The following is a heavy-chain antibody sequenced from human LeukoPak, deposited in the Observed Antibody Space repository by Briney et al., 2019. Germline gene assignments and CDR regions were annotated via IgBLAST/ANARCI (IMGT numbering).Heavy chain of an antibody. D-gene: IGHD2-2*01. Sequence: SETLSLTCAVSGGSISSSNWWSWVRQPPGKGLEWIGEIYHSGSTNYNPSLKSRVTISVDKSKNQFSLKLSSVTAADTAVYYCARDRIVVPAAMGRGPGAFDIWGQGTMVTVSS. CDR3: ARDRIVVPAAMGRGPGAFDI. CDR1: GGSISSSNW. J-gene: IGHJ3*02. V-gene: IGHV4-4*02. CDR2: IYHSGST.